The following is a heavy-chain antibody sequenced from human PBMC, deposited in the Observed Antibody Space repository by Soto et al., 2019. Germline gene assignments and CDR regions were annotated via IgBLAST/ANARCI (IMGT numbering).Heavy chain of an antibody. D-gene: IGHD3-3*01. Sequence: GASVKVSCKASGFTFTSSAVQWVRQARGQRLEWIGWIVVGSGNTNYAQKFQERVTITRDMSTSTAYMELSSLRSEDTAVYYCAAGDYDFWRGPYYYYGMDVWGQGTTVTVSS. CDR2: IVVGSGNT. CDR1: GFTFTSSA. J-gene: IGHJ6*02. CDR3: AAGDYDFWRGPYYYYGMDV. V-gene: IGHV1-58*01.